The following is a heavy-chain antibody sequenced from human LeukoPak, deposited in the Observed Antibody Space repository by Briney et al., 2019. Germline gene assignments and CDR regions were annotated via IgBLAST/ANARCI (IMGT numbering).Heavy chain of an antibody. CDR3: ARDLGSSGKTGAFDI. CDR1: GFTFDDYG. CDR2: INWNGGST. Sequence: PGGSLRLSCAASGFTFDDYGMSWVRHAPGKGLEWVSGINWNGGSTGYADSVKGRFTISRDNAKNSLYLQMNSLRAEDTALYYCARDLGSSGKTGAFDIWGQGTMVTVSS. V-gene: IGHV3-20*04. J-gene: IGHJ3*02. D-gene: IGHD6-19*01.